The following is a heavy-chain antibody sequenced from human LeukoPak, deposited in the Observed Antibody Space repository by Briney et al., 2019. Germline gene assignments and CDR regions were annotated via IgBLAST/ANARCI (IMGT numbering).Heavy chain of an antibody. Sequence: GGSLRLSCAASGFTYSSYGMHWVRQVPGKGLEWVAVISYDGSNKYYADSVKGRFTISRDNSKNTLYLQMNSLRAEDTAVYYCAKVQWVRHSGSFIGDYWGQGTLVTVSS. CDR2: ISYDGSNK. CDR1: GFTYSSYG. CDR3: AKVQWVRHSGSFIGDY. V-gene: IGHV3-30*18. J-gene: IGHJ4*02. D-gene: IGHD1-26*01.